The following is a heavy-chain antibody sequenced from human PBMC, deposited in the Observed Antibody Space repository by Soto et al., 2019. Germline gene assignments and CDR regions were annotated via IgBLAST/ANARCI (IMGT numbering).Heavy chain of an antibody. CDR2: IYYSGST. CDR1: GGSXSSXXXX. J-gene: IGHJ5*02. CDR3: ARVGGINWFDP. V-gene: IGHV4-31*01. D-gene: IGHD3-16*01. Sequence: QVQLQESGPGLVKPSQTLSLTCTVSGGSXSSXXXXXXXIRQHPGKGLEWIGYIYYSGSTYYNPSLKSXVTISVXXXKNQFSLXXXXXXXXXXAVYYCARVGGINWFDPWGQGTLVTVSS.